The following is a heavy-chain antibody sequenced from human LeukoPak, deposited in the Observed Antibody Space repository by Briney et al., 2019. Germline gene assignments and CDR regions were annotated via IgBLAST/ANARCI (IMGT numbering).Heavy chain of an antibody. CDR1: GYSFTTNY. J-gene: IGHJ3*02. CDR3: ARPLQEYYYDNNGRAFDI. V-gene: IGHV1-46*01. D-gene: IGHD3-22*01. CDR2: IYPRDGST. Sequence: ASVKVSCKASGYSFTTNYTHWLRQAPGQGLEWMGMIYPRDGSTSYAQKFQGRVTVTRDTSTSTVHMELSGLRSEDTAVYYCARPLQEYYYDNNGRAFDIWGQGTNVTVSS.